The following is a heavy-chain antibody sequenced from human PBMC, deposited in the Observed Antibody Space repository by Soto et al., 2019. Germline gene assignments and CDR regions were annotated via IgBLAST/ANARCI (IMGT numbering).Heavy chain of an antibody. V-gene: IGHV3-9*01. Sequence: EVQLVESGGGLVQPGRSLRLSCAASGFTFDDYAMHWVRQAPGKGLEWVSGISWNSGSIGYADSVKGRFTISRDNAKNSLYLQMNSLRAEDTALYYSANANANLPYSGYDLTPSYYFDYWGLGTLVTVSS. CDR2: ISWNSGSI. D-gene: IGHD5-12*01. CDR3: ANANANLPYSGYDLTPSYYFDY. CDR1: GFTFDDYA. J-gene: IGHJ4*02.